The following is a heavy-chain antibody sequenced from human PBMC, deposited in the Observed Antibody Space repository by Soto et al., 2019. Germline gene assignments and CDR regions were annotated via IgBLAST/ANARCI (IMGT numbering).Heavy chain of an antibody. Sequence: SETLSLTCTVSGGSISSYYWSWIRQPPGKGLEWIGYIYYSGSTNYNPSLKSRVTISVDTSKNQFSLKLSSVTAADTAVYYCARAPGYCSSTSCYTVAFDIWGQGTMVTVSS. CDR2: IYYSGST. CDR3: ARAPGYCSSTSCYTVAFDI. J-gene: IGHJ3*02. CDR1: GGSISSYY. V-gene: IGHV4-59*01. D-gene: IGHD2-2*02.